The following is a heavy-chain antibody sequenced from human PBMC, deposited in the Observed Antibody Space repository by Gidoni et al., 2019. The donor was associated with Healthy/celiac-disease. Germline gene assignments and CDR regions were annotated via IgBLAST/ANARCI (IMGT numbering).Heavy chain of an antibody. Sequence: AYAASVKGRFTISRDDSKNTAYLQMNSLKTEDTAVYYCTRPPTHNAYSSSWYLSGYHYGMDVWGQGTTVTVSS. CDR3: TRPPTHNAYSSSWYLSGYHYGMDV. J-gene: IGHJ6*02. D-gene: IGHD6-13*01. V-gene: IGHV3-73*01.